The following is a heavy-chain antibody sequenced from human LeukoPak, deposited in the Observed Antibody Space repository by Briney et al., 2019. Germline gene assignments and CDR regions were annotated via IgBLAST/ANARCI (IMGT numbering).Heavy chain of an antibody. Sequence: GGSLRLSCAASGFTFSSYEMNWVRQAPGKGLEWVSYISSSGSTIYYADSVKGRFTISRDNAKNSLYLQINSLRAEDTAVYYCAKGANQGGGLGYCSSTSCPPDYWGQGTLVTVSS. CDR2: ISSSGSTI. V-gene: IGHV3-48*03. CDR1: GFTFSSYE. D-gene: IGHD2-2*01. J-gene: IGHJ4*02. CDR3: AKGANQGGGLGYCSSTSCPPDY.